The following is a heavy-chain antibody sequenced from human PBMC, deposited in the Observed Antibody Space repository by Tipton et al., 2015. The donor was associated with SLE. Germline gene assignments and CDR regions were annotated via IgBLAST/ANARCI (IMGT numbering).Heavy chain of an antibody. CDR2: ISSSGSTI. Sequence: SLRLSCAASGFTFSDYYMSWIRQAPGKGLEWVSYISSSGSTIYYADSVKGRFTISRDNAKNSLYLQMNSLRAEDTAVYYCARAIRFTRAFDIWGQGTMVTVSS. CDR1: GFTFSDYY. D-gene: IGHD4-17*01. J-gene: IGHJ3*02. V-gene: IGHV3-11*04. CDR3: ARAIRFTRAFDI.